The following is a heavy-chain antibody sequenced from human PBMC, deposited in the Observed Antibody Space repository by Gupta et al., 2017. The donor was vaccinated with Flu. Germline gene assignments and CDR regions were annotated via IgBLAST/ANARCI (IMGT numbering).Heavy chain of an antibody. Sequence: VAPEYIKIDVWHWIRQAPGRGLEWIGDVHFLGSSNYNPSLRSRVTMSVDTSNNHVTLKFTSMTSADTAVYYCAREGRGTEAGARELWGQGTLGTVSS. D-gene: IGHD3-16*01. J-gene: IGHJ4*02. CDR2: VHFLGSS. V-gene: IGHV4-59*01. CDR1: PEYIKIDV. CDR3: AREGRGTEAGAREL.